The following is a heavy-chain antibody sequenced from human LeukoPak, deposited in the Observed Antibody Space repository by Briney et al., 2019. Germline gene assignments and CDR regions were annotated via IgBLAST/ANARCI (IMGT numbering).Heavy chain of an antibody. CDR1: GFTFSSYA. D-gene: IGHD3-3*01. V-gene: IGHV3-23*01. CDR3: AKDWYYDFWRGYSGSFDI. J-gene: IGHJ3*02. CDR2: ISGSGGST. Sequence: GGSLRLSCAASGFTFSSYAMSWVRQAPGKGLEWVSAISGSGGSTYYADSVKGRFTISRDNSKNTLYLQMNSLRAEDTAVYYCAKDWYYDFWRGYSGSFDIWGQGTMVTVSS.